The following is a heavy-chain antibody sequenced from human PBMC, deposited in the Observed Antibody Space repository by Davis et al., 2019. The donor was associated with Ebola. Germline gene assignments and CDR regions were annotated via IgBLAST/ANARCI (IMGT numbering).Heavy chain of an antibody. CDR1: GYTFTSYG. CDR3: ARDVTMIVGGWFDP. CDR2: ISAYNGNT. Sequence: AASVKVSCKACGYTFTSYGISWVRQAPGQGLEWMGWISAYNGNTNYAQKLQGRVTMTTDTSTSTAYMELRSLRSDDTAVYYCARDVTMIVGGWFDPWGQGTLVTVSS. J-gene: IGHJ5*02. D-gene: IGHD3-22*01. V-gene: IGHV1-18*01.